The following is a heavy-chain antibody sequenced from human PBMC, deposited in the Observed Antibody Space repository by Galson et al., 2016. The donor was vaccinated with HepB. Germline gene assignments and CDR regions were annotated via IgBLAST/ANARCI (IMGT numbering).Heavy chain of an antibody. D-gene: IGHD2/OR15-2a*01. CDR1: GITVSSNF. V-gene: IGHV3-66*01. Sequence: SLRLSCAGSGITVSSNFMSWVRQAPGKGLEWDSDIYTGGGTYNAESVKDSLIVARDNSKNTLYLQMNSMRAEDTAVYYCARDSVYCKNANCKGDAFDMWGRGTMVTVSS. CDR2: IYTGGGT. J-gene: IGHJ3*02. CDR3: ARDSVYCKNANCKGDAFDM.